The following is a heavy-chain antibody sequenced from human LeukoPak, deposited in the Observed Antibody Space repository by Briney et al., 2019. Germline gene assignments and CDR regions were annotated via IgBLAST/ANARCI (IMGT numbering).Heavy chain of an antibody. J-gene: IGHJ2*01. V-gene: IGHV3-48*03. Sequence: PGGSLRLSCAASGFTFSSYEMNWVRQAPGKGLEWVSYISSSGSTIYYADSVKGRFTISRDNAKNSLYLQMNSLRAEDTAVYYCARTEAGVDTATPEDWYFDLWGRGTLVTVSS. D-gene: IGHD5-18*01. CDR3: ARTEAGVDTATPEDWYFDL. CDR1: GFTFSSYE. CDR2: ISSSGSTI.